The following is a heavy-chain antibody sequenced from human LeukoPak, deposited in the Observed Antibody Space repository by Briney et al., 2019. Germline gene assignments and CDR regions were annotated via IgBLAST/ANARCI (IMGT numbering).Heavy chain of an antibody. Sequence: PSETLSLTCTVSGGSISSYYWSWIRQPPGKGLEWIGYIYYSGSTNYNPSLKSRVTISVDTSKNQFSLKLSSVTAADTAAYYCASQTYYYGSGSVGFFDPWGQGTLVTVSS. CDR3: ASQTYYYGSGSVGFFDP. CDR2: IYYSGST. D-gene: IGHD3-10*01. CDR1: GGSISSYY. J-gene: IGHJ5*02. V-gene: IGHV4-59*01.